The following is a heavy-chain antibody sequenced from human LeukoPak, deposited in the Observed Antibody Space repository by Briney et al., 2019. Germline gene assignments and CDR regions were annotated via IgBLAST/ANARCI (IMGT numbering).Heavy chain of an antibody. J-gene: IGHJ4*02. D-gene: IGHD6-13*01. Sequence: GGSLRLSCVASGFTFRTNAMIWVRQTPGKGLEWLSNISGSGGTTYYADSVRGRFTVSRDNSKNTVYLQMNSLRAEDTAVYYCARDSGYSSSWFDYWGQGTLVTVSS. CDR1: GFTFRTNA. CDR3: ARDSGYSSSWFDY. V-gene: IGHV3-23*01. CDR2: ISGSGGTT.